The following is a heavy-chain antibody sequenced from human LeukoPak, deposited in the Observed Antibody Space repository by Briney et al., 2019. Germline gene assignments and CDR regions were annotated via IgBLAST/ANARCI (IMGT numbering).Heavy chain of an antibody. CDR3: ARDSPNCSSTSCYIDY. CDR2: ISTLGEST. CDR1: GFTFSSFS. J-gene: IGHJ4*02. V-gene: IGHV3-23*01. Sequence: PGGSLRLSCAASGFTFSSFSMSWVRQAPGKGLEWVSAISTLGESTYYADSVKGRFTISRDNSKNTLYLQMNSLRAEDTAVYYCARDSPNCSSTSCYIDYWGQGTLVTVSS. D-gene: IGHD2-2*02.